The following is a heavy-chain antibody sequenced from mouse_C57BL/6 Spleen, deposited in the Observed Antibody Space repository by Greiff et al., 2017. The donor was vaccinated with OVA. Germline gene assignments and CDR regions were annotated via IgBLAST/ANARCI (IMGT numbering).Heavy chain of an antibody. CDR1: GYSFSSYW. J-gene: IGHJ4*01. D-gene: IGHD1-1*01. CDR3: ARSLYYGSSYAMDY. V-gene: IGHV1-80*01. CDR2: IYPGDGDT. Sequence: QVQLKQSGAELVKPGASVKISCKASGYSFSSYWMNWVKQRPGKGLEWIGQIYPGDGDTNYNGKFKGKATLTADKSSSTAYMQLSSLTSEDSAVYFCARSLYYGSSYAMDYWGQGTSVTVSS.